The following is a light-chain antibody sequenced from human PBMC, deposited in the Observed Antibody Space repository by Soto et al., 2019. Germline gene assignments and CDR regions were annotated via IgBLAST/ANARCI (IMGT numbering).Light chain of an antibody. J-gene: IGLJ1*01. CDR3: TSYTSSSTPV. CDR2: EVS. Sequence: QSVLTQPASVSGSPGQSITISCTGTSSDVGGYNYVSWYQHHPGKAPKLMIYEVSNRPSGVSNRFSGSKSGNTASLTISGLQAEDEAEYYCTSYTSSSTPVFGTGTKGTVL. CDR1: SSDVGGYNY. V-gene: IGLV2-14*01.